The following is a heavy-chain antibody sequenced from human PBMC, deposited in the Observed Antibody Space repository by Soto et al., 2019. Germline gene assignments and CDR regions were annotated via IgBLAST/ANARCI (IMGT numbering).Heavy chain of an antibody. V-gene: IGHV1-69*06. D-gene: IGHD5-12*01. J-gene: IGHJ6*01. Sequence: SVKVSCKASGGTFSSYAISWVRQAPGQGLEWMGGIIPIFGTANYAQKFQGRVTITADKSTSTAYMELSSLRSEDTAVYYCARAGYSGYDLGGYYYYCGREVWGQGTTVTVSA. CDR1: GGTFSSYA. CDR2: IIPIFGTA. CDR3: ARAGYSGYDLGGYYYYCGREV.